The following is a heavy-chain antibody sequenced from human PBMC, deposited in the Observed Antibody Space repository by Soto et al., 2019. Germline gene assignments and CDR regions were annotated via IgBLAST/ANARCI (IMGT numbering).Heavy chain of an antibody. Sequence: QVQLQESGPGLVKPSETLSLTCTVSGGSISSYYWSWIRQPPGKGLEWIGYIYYSGSTNYNPSLTSRVTISVDTSKNQFSLKLSSVTAADTAVYYCARDRGYYGSGSYDYWGQGTLVTISS. J-gene: IGHJ4*02. V-gene: IGHV4-59*01. CDR1: GGSISSYY. CDR3: ARDRGYYGSGSYDY. CDR2: IYYSGST. D-gene: IGHD3-10*01.